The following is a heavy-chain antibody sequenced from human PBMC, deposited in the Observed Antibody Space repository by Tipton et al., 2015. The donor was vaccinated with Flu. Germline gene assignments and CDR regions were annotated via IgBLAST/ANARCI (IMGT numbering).Heavy chain of an antibody. Sequence: GLVKPSETLSLTHTVSGGSISSYYWSWIRQPPGMGLEWIGYIYYSGATSYNPSLKSRVTISLDTSKNQFSLRLSSVTAADTALDYCARQGMPGLDVWGQGTTVTVSS. V-gene: IGHV4-59*08. CDR1: GGSISSYY. CDR2: IYYSGAT. J-gene: IGHJ6*02. D-gene: IGHD2-2*01. CDR3: ARQGMPGLDV.